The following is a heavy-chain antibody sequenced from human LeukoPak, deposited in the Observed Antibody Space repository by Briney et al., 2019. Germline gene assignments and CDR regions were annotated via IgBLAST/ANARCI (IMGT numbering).Heavy chain of an antibody. D-gene: IGHD3-10*01. J-gene: IGHJ6*02. CDR3: ARDYGSGSYYPYYGMDV. Sequence: SETLSLTCTVSGGSISSYYTSWDRQPPGKGLEWIWYIYYIGSTNYSPSLKSRVTISVDTSKNQFSLKLSSVAAADTAVYYCARDYGSGSYYPYYGMDVWGQGTTVTVSS. CDR1: GGSISSYY. CDR2: IYYIGST. V-gene: IGHV4-59*01.